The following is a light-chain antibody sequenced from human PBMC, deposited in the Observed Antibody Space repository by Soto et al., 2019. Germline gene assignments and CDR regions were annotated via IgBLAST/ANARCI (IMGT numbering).Light chain of an antibody. J-gene: IGKJ3*01. CDR1: QRVSSD. Sequence: EIVMTQSPATLSVSPGERVTLSCRASQRVSSDLAWYQQKPGQAPRLLIYGASTRATGIPARFSGSGSGTEFTLTISSLQSEDFEVYYCHQYNNWPLFTFGPGTKVDIK. CDR3: HQYNNWPLFT. V-gene: IGKV3-15*01. CDR2: GAS.